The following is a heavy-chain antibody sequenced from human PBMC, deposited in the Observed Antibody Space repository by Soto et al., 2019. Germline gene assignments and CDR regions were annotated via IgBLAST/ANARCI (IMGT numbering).Heavy chain of an antibody. Sequence: GGSLRLSCAASGFTVSSNYMSWVRQAPGKGLEWVSVIYSGGSTYYADSVKGRFTISRDNSKNTLYLQMNSLRAEDTAVYYCARLSGYSYGYCYYYYMDVWGKGTTGTVS. J-gene: IGHJ6*03. CDR1: GFTVSSNY. CDR2: IYSGGST. V-gene: IGHV3-53*01. D-gene: IGHD5-18*01. CDR3: ARLSGYSYGYCYYYYMDV.